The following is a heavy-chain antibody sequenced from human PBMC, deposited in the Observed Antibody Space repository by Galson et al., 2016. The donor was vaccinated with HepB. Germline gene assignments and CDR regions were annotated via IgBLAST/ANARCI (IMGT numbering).Heavy chain of an antibody. CDR3: ARELGALGP. V-gene: IGHV3-66*01. CDR1: GFTVSSNY. J-gene: IGHJ5*02. Sequence: SLRLSCAASGFTVSSNYMSWVRQAPGKGLEWVSVINSSGGTYYADSVKGRFTISRDSSKNTLYLQMNSLRAEDTAVYYCARELGALGPWGQGTLVTVSS. CDR2: INSSGGT. D-gene: IGHD3-16*01.